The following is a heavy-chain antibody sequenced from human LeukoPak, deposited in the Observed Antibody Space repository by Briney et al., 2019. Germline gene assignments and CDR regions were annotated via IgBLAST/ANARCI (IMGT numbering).Heavy chain of an antibody. CDR3: ARDRAAAGTSAFDI. CDR1: GFTFSSYS. D-gene: IGHD6-13*01. V-gene: IGHV3-21*01. J-gene: IGHJ3*02. Sequence: GGSLRLSCAASGFTFSSYSMNWVRQAPGKGLEWVSSISSGSSYIYYADSVKGRFTISRDNAKNSLYLQMNSLRAEDTAVYYCARDRAAAGTSAFDIWGQGTMVTVSS. CDR2: ISSGSSYI.